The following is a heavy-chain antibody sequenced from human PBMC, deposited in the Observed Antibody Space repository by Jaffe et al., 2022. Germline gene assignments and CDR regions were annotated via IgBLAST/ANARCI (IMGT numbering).Heavy chain of an antibody. Sequence: QVQLVQSGAEVKKPGSSVKVSCKASGGTFSSYAISWVRQAPGQGLEWMGGIIPIFGTANYAQKFQGRVTITTDESTSTAYMELSSLRSEDTAVYYCARDPLYCSSTSCYPSWFDPWGQGTLVTVSS. CDR2: IIPIFGTA. D-gene: IGHD2-2*01. CDR3: ARDPLYCSSTSCYPSWFDP. V-gene: IGHV1-69*05. J-gene: IGHJ5*02. CDR1: GGTFSSYA.